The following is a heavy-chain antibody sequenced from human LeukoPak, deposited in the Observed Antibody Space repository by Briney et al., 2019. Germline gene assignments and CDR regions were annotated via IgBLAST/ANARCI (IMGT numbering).Heavy chain of an antibody. D-gene: IGHD3-10*01. CDR2: INPSGGST. V-gene: IGHV1-46*01. CDR3: ARERVPWEVWFGESYPDY. CDR1: GYTFTSYY. Sequence: GASVKVSCKASGYTFTSYYMHWVRQAPGQGLEWMGIINPSGGSTSYAQEFQGRVTMTRDTSTSTAYMELRSLRSDDTAVYYCARERVPWEVWFGESYPDYWGQGTLVTVSS. J-gene: IGHJ4*02.